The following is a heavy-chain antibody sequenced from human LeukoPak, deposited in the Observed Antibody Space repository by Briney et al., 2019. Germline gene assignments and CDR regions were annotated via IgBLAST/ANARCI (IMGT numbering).Heavy chain of an antibody. CDR1: GFTFSSYT. CDR2: ISTGGSYI. Sequence: GGSLRLSCAASGFTFSSYTMNWVRQAPGKGLEWVSSISTGGSYIYYADSLKGRFTISRDNAKNSLYLQMNSLRAEDTAVYYCARDEGKRGYSGYDATFDYWGRGTLVTVSS. CDR3: ARDEGKRGYSGYDATFDY. V-gene: IGHV3-21*01. J-gene: IGHJ4*02. D-gene: IGHD5-12*01.